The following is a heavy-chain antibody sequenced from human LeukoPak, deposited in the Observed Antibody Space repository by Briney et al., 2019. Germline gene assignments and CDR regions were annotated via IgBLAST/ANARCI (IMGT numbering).Heavy chain of an antibody. CDR2: IYPGDSGT. D-gene: IGHD1-26*01. CDR3: ARLYGSPDY. J-gene: IGHJ4*02. Sequence: GESLKISCKGSGYSITNSWIAWVRQKPGKGLEWMGIIYPGDSGTRYSPSFQGQVTISAGKSISTAYLQWSSLKASDTAMYYCARLYGSPDYWGQGTLVTVSS. V-gene: IGHV5-51*01. CDR1: GYSITNSW.